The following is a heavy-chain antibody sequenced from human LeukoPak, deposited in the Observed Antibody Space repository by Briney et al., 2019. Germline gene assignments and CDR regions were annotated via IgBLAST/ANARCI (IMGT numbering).Heavy chain of an antibody. D-gene: IGHD6-19*01. V-gene: IGHV4-39*01. CDR1: GGSISSSSYY. Sequence: SSETLSVTCTVSGGSISSSSYYWGWIRQPPGKGLEWIGSIYYSGSTYYNPSLKSRVTISVDTSKNQFSLKLSSVTAADTAVYYCARGYSSGWYYYWGQGTLVTVSS. CDR2: IYYSGST. CDR3: ARGYSSGWYYY. J-gene: IGHJ4*02.